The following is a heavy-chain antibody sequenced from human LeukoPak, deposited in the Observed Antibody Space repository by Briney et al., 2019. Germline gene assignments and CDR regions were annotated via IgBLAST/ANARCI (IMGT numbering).Heavy chain of an antibody. Sequence: PSETLSLTCTVSGGSISSSTYYWGWIRQPPGKGLEWIGSIYYSGSSYNNPSLKSRVTISVDTSKNQFSLKLSSVTAADTAVYCCARGPYSSSWYRRDYFDYWGQGTLVTVSS. D-gene: IGHD6-13*01. CDR2: IYYSGSS. J-gene: IGHJ4*02. CDR1: GGSISSSTYY. V-gene: IGHV4-39*07. CDR3: ARGPYSSSWYRRDYFDY.